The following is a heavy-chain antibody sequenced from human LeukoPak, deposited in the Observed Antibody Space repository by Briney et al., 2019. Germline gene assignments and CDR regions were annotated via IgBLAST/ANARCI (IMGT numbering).Heavy chain of an antibody. CDR3: VKAPSVAGSYGWFDP. D-gene: IGHD5-18*01. CDR2: IYSGGRT. J-gene: IGHJ5*02. Sequence: SQTLSLTCTVSGGSITSGNNYWNWIRQSPGKGLEWIGFIYSGGRTNYNPFLRSRVVISADASKNQISLRVESMTAADTAVYYCVKAPSVAGSYGWFDPGGQGTLVTVSS. V-gene: IGHV4-30-4*01. CDR1: GGSITSGNNY.